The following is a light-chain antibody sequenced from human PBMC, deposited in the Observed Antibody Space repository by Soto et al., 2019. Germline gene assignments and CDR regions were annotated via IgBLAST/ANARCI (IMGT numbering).Light chain of an antibody. V-gene: IGLV2-23*01. Sequence: QSALTQPGSVSGSPGQSITISCTGTSSDVGSYDLVSWYQQRPGEAPKVMIYEANRRPSGVSNRFSGSKSGNTASLTISGLQADDEADYFCCSYAGSYTYVIFGGGTKVTVL. J-gene: IGLJ2*01. CDR2: EAN. CDR3: CSYAGSYTYVI. CDR1: SSDVGSYDL.